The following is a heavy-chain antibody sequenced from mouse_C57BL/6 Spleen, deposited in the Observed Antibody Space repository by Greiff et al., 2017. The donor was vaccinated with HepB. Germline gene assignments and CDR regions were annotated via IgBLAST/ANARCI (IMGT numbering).Heavy chain of an antibody. CDR2: IYPGGGYT. CDR3: ARRDDYDGYFDY. J-gene: IGHJ2*01. V-gene: IGHV1-63*01. D-gene: IGHD2-4*01. Sequence: VKLQESGAELVRPGTSVKMSCKASGYTFTNYWIGWAKQRPGHGLEWIGDIYPGGGYTNYNEKFKGKATLTADKSSSTAYMQFSSLTSEDSAIYYCARRDDYDGYFDYWGQGTTLTVSS. CDR1: GYTFTNYW.